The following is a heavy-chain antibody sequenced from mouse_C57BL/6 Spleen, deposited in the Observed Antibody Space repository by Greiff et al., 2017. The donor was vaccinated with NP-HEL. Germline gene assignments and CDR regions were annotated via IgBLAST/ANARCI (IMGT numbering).Heavy chain of an antibody. D-gene: IGHD1-1*01. Sequence: EVKLVESGPGLAKPSQTLSLTCSVTGYSITSDYWNWIRKFPGNKLEYMGYISYSGSTYYNPSLKSRISITRDTSKNQYYLQLNSVTTEDTATYYCARYPHYYGSSPYWYFDVWGTGTTVTVSS. J-gene: IGHJ1*03. CDR3: ARYPHYYGSSPYWYFDV. CDR2: ISYSGST. CDR1: GYSITSDY. V-gene: IGHV3-8*01.